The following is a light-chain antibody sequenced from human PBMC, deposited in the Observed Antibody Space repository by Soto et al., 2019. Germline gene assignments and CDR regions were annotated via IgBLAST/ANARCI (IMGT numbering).Light chain of an antibody. CDR2: GAS. Sequence: EIVMTQSPATLSVSPGERVTLSCRASQSVSSNLAWYQQKPGQAPRLLLYGASTRATGIPARFSGSGSGTEFTLTISSLQSEDFEGYYCQQYNDWPLTFGQGTKVAIK. J-gene: IGKJ1*01. V-gene: IGKV3-15*01. CDR1: QSVSSN. CDR3: QQYNDWPLT.